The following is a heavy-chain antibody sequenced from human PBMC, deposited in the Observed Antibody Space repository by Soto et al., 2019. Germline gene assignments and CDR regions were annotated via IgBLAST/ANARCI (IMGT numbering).Heavy chain of an antibody. D-gene: IGHD3-10*01. J-gene: IGHJ4*02. CDR3: ATGRVYFGSEY. CDR2: IYYNGNI. Sequence: QVQLQESGPGLVKPLETLSLTCTVPGGSITSYYWSWVRQPPGKGLEWIGYIYYNGNINYNPSLKSRLTISLDTSKNQFSLRLSSVNAADPAVYYCATGRVYFGSEYWGQGTLVTVSS. V-gene: IGHV4-59*01. CDR1: GGSITSYY.